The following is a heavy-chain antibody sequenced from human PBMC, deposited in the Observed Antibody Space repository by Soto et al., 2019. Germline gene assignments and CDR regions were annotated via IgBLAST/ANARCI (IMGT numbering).Heavy chain of an antibody. CDR3: AREVSPNSRGWYTVLVRWFDP. V-gene: IGHV4-31*03. Sequence: QVQLQESGPGLVKPSQTLSLTCPVSGGSISSSDYYWSWIRQHPGKGLEWIGYIYYSGSAYYNPSLKSRVTISVDASEKQFSLKLSSVTAADTAAYYCAREVSPNSRGWYTVLVRWFDPWGQGTLVTVSS. J-gene: IGHJ5*02. CDR1: GGSISSSDYY. CDR2: IYYSGSA. D-gene: IGHD6-19*01.